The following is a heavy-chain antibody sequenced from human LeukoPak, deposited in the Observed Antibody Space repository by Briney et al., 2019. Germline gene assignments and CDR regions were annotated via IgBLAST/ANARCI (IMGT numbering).Heavy chain of an antibody. CDR2: IRYDGSNK. D-gene: IGHD3-22*01. V-gene: IGHV3-30*02. CDR3: AKGSKEVVFTRVHYMDV. Sequence: GRTLRLSCAVSGFTFSSYSMHWVRQAPGKGLEWVAFIRYDGSNKYYADSVKGRITNSGDNYKNNLHLPRTALRAEDAAVYHCAKGSKEVVFTRVHYMDVWGKGTTVSISS. CDR1: GFTFSSYS. J-gene: IGHJ6*03.